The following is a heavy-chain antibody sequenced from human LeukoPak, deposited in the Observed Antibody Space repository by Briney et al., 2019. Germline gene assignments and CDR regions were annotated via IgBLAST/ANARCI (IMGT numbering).Heavy chain of an antibody. CDR3: ARVVRFPGNWGSPLPPYYFDY. CDR2: IIPNFGTA. Sequence: ASVKVSCKASGGTFSSYAISWVRQAPGQGLEWMGGIIPNFGTANYAQKFQGRVTITTDESTSTAYMELSSLRSEDTAVYFCARVVRFPGNWGSPLPPYYFDYWGQGTLVTVSS. V-gene: IGHV1-69*05. CDR1: GGTFSSYA. J-gene: IGHJ4*02. D-gene: IGHD7-27*01.